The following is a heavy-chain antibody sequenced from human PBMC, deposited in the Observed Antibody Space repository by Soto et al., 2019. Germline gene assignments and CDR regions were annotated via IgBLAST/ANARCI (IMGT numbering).Heavy chain of an antibody. CDR2: IIPILGIA. CDR1: GGTFSSYT. J-gene: IGHJ3*02. V-gene: IGHV1-69*04. CDR3: ARDRPYGGVFDAFDI. D-gene: IGHD2-8*02. Sequence: SVKVSCKASGGTFSSYTISWVRQAPGQGLEWMGRIIPILGIANYAQKFQGRVTITADKSTSTAYMELSSLRSEDTAVYYCARDRPYGGVFDAFDIWGQGTMVTVSS.